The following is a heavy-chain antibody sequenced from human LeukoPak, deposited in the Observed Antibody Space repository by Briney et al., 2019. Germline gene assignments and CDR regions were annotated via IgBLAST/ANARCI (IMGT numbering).Heavy chain of an antibody. V-gene: IGHV3-21*01. D-gene: IGHD1-7*01. CDR2: ISSSGSYI. Sequence: GGSLRLSCAASGFTFSSYSMNWVRQAPGKGLEWVSSISSSGSYIYYADSVKGRFTISRDNAKNSLYLQMNSLRAEDTAVYYCARDPTGTTEFSWGQGTLVTVSS. J-gene: IGHJ4*02. CDR1: GFTFSSYS. CDR3: ARDPTGTTEFS.